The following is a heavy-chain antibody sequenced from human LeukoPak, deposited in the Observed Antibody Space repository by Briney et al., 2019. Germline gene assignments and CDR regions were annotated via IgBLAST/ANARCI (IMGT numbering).Heavy chain of an antibody. Sequence: GGSLRLSCVASGFVFNTYWIYWVRQAPGKGLEWVATINQDGTETRYVDSVKGRFTISRDNAKSSVFLQMNSLRVEDTAVFYCAHAYLWGQGTMVTVSS. V-gene: IGHV3-7*01. CDR2: INQDGTET. CDR3: AHAYL. J-gene: IGHJ3*01. CDR1: GFVFNTYW. D-gene: IGHD2-21*01.